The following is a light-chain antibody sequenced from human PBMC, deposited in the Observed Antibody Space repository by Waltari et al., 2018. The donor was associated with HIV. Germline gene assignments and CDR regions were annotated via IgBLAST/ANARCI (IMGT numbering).Light chain of an antibody. CDR2: RDS. CDR3: QVWDSSTCV. CDR1: PIGNQN. J-gene: IGLJ3*02. V-gene: IGLV3-9*01. Sequence: SYELTQPLSVSLTLGPRAWSTCRGTPIGNQNVHWYQQKPGQDSGLFIHRDSNRPAEIPERFSGYKSRNTATLTISAVQAGDEADYYCQVWDSSTCVFGGGTKLTVL.